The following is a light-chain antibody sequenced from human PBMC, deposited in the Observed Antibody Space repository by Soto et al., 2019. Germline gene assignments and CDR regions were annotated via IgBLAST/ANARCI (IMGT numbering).Light chain of an antibody. V-gene: IGKV1-27*01. CDR3: QQLNSYPLT. Sequence: TQSSGTLSLSPGEEATLSCRASQSVDSNYLAWYQQKPGKVPNLLIYAASTLQSGVPSRFSGSGSGTDFTLTISSLQPEDFATYYCQQLNSYPLTFGGGTKVDI. J-gene: IGKJ4*01. CDR1: QSVDSNY. CDR2: AAS.